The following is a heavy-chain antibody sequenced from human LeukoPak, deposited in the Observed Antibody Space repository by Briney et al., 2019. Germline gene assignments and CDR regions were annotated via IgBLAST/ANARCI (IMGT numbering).Heavy chain of an antibody. J-gene: IGHJ6*03. Sequence: SETLSLTCTVSGGSISSYYWSWIRQPPGKGLEWIGYIYYSGSTNYNPSLKSRVTISVDTSKNQFSLKLSSVTAADPAVYYCARGAYYYDSSGYYYVAYYYYYMDVWGKGTTVTISS. CDR1: GGSISSYY. D-gene: IGHD3-22*01. V-gene: IGHV4-59*01. CDR2: IYYSGST. CDR3: ARGAYYYDSSGYYYVAYYYYYMDV.